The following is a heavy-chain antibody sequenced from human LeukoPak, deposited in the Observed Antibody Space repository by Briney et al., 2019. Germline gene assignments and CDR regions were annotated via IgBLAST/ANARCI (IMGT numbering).Heavy chain of an antibody. J-gene: IGHJ4*02. CDR3: ARGGDCGGDCYPDY. V-gene: IGHV4-30-2*01. Sequence: SETLSLTCAVSGGSISSGGYSWSWIRQPPGKGLEWIGYIYHSGSTYYNPSLKSRVTISVDRSKNQFSLKLSSVTAADTAVYYCARGGDCGGDCYPDYWGQGTLVTVSS. D-gene: IGHD2-21*02. CDR1: GGSISSGGYS. CDR2: IYHSGST.